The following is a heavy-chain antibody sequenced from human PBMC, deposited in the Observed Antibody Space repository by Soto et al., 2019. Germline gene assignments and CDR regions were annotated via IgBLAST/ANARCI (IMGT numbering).Heavy chain of an antibody. CDR3: ARHGHSWNQKNGIDV. V-gene: IGHV4-39*01. CDR1: GGSISSSNYY. Sequence: SETLSLTCTVSGGSISSSNYYWGWIRQPPGKGLEWIGTIYYSGGTYYNPSLNSRVSISVHTSNNQFSLELTSVTAADAAVYYCARHGHSWNQKNGIDVWGQGTTVTVYS. J-gene: IGHJ6*02. CDR2: IYYSGGT. D-gene: IGHD1-1*01.